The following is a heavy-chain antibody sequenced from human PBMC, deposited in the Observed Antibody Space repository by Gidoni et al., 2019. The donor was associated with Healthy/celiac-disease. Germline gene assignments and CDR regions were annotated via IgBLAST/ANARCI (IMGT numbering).Heavy chain of an antibody. CDR3: ARGYGDTAASYFDY. V-gene: IGHV4-4*02. J-gene: IGHJ4*02. CDR2: IYHSVNS. CDR1: GGSISSSNW. Sequence: QVQLQESGPGLVKPAGTLSLTCPGSGGSISSSNWWSWVRQPPGKGLEWIGEIYHSVNSNYNPSLKSRVTISVDKSKNQFSLKLSSVTAADTAVYYCARGYGDTAASYFDYWGQGTLVTVSS. D-gene: IGHD5-18*01.